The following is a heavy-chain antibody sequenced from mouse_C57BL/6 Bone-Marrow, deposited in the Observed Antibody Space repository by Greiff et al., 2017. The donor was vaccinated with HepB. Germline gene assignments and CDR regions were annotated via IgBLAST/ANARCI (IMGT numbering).Heavy chain of an antibody. CDR1: GFTFSSYG. CDR2: ISSGGSYT. D-gene: IGHD3-2*02. V-gene: IGHV5-6*01. CDR3: ARPQTAQATAWFAY. Sequence: EVHLVESGGDLVKPGGSLKLSCAASGFTFSSYGMSWVRQTPDKRLEWVATISSGGSYTYYPDSVKGRFTISRDNAKNTLYLQMSSLKSEDTAMYYCARPQTAQATAWFAYWGQGTLVTVSA. J-gene: IGHJ3*01.